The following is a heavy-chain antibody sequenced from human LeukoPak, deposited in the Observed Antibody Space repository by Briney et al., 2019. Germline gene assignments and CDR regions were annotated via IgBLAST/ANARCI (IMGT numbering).Heavy chain of an antibody. J-gene: IGHJ3*02. CDR3: GKEKSGSYPRSDAFDI. V-gene: IGHV3-23*01. D-gene: IGHD1-26*01. Sequence: GGSLRLSCAASGFTFSSYAMSWVRQAPGKGLEWVSAISGSGGSTYYADSVKGRFTISRDNSKNTLYLQMNSLRAEGTAVYYCGKEKSGSYPRSDAFDIWGQGTMVTVSS. CDR2: ISGSGGST. CDR1: GFTFSSYA.